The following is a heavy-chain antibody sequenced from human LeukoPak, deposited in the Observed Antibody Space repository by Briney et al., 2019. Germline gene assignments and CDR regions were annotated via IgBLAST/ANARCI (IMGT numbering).Heavy chain of an antibody. CDR3: VRRYRSSSLDY. CDR2: ISYDGNIK. J-gene: IGHJ4*02. CDR1: GFTFSDYA. V-gene: IGHV3-30-3*01. D-gene: IGHD6-6*01. Sequence: GGSLRLSCAASGFTFSDYAMHWVRQAPGQGLDWAAVISYDGNIKYYADSVKGRFTISRDNSKNTLYVQMNSLRADDTALYYCVRRYRSSSLDYWGQGTLVTVSS.